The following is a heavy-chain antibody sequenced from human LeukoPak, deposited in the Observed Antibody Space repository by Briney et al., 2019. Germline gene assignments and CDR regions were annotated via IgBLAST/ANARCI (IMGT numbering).Heavy chain of an antibody. CDR2: ISSSSSYI. Sequence: PGGSLRLSCAASGFTFSSYSMNWVRQAPGKGLEWVSSISSSSSYIYYADSVKGRFTISRDNAKNSLYLQMNSLRAEDTAVYYCARDGRTMVRGVTRYYYMDVWGKGTTVTVSS. D-gene: IGHD3-10*01. J-gene: IGHJ6*03. CDR1: GFTFSSYS. CDR3: ARDGRTMVRGVTRYYYMDV. V-gene: IGHV3-21*01.